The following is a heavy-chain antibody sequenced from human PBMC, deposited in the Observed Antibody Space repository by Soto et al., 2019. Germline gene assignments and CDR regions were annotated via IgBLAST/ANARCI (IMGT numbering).Heavy chain of an antibody. Sequence: QVQLVESGGGVGQPGRSLRLSCAASGFTFSSYGMHWVRQAPGKGLEWVAVIWYDGSNKYYADSVKGRFTISRDNSKNTLYLQMNSLRAEDTAVYYCARDSPVNYGDYPQLDYWGQGTLVTVSS. CDR2: IWYDGSNK. V-gene: IGHV3-33*01. D-gene: IGHD4-17*01. J-gene: IGHJ4*02. CDR1: GFTFSSYG. CDR3: ARDSPVNYGDYPQLDY.